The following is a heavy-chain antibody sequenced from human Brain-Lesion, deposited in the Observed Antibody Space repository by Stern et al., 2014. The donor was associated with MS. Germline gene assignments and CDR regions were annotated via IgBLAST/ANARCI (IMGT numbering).Heavy chain of an antibody. CDR3: GADVSYQGSGEIDF. CDR2: IKFNAADT. V-gene: IGHV3-15*01. J-gene: IGHJ4*02. D-gene: IGHD3-10*01. CDR1: GFTFNNAW. Sequence: EVQLVESGGGLVKPGGSLRLSCAVSGFTFNNAWMSWVRPAPGKGLEWISRIKFNAADTEYAAPVKGRFIISRDDSKTTLFLQMNGLITEDTAVYFCGADVSYQGSGEIDFWGQGTLVTVSS.